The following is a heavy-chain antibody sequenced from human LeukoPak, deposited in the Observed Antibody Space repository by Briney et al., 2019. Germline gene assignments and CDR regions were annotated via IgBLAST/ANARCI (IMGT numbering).Heavy chain of an antibody. D-gene: IGHD3-22*01. Sequence: GSLRLSCAASGFTFSSYDMHWVRQVTGRGLEWVSAIGIAGDTYYLASVKGRFTISRENAKNSLYLQMNSLRAEDTAVYYCARDPTAYYDSSGYYLNTIDYWGQGTLVTVSS. CDR2: IGIAGDT. V-gene: IGHV3-13*04. CDR3: ARDPTAYYDSSGYYLNTIDY. CDR1: GFTFSSYD. J-gene: IGHJ4*02.